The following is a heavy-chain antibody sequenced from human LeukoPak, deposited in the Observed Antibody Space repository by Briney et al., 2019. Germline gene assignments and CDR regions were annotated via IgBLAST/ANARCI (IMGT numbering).Heavy chain of an antibody. V-gene: IGHV3-7*01. CDR2: IKQDGSEK. CDR3: ARRGAVQVGASGGVYYYYYMDV. J-gene: IGHJ6*03. D-gene: IGHD1-26*01. Sequence: PGGSLRLSCAASGFTFSSYWMSWVRQAPGKGLEWVANIKQDGSEKYYVDSVKGRFTISRDNAKNSLYLQMNSLRAEDTAVYYCARRGAVQVGASGGVYYYYYMDVWGKGTTVTVSS. CDR1: GFTFSSYW.